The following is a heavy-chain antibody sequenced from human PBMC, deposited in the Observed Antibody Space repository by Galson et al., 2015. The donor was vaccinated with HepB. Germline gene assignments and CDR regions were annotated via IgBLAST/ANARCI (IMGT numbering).Heavy chain of an antibody. V-gene: IGHV1-8*01. Sequence: SVKVSCKASGSAFTSYDINWVRQATGQGLEWMGWMNPNSGNAGYAQKYQGRVTMTRDTSTTTAYMELSSLRSEDTAVYYCARGTVAGFDYWGQGALVTVPS. D-gene: IGHD6-19*01. J-gene: IGHJ4*02. CDR3: ARGTVAGFDY. CDR2: MNPNSGNA. CDR1: GSAFTSYD.